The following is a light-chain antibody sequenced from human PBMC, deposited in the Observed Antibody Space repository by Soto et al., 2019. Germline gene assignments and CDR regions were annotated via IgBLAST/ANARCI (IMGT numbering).Light chain of an antibody. CDR1: ESISRY. V-gene: IGKV1-39*01. CDR3: QQSHRTRPS. Sequence: DIQMTQSPSSLSASVGDRVTITCRASESISRYLNWYQQKPGKAPMLLIYAASSLHSGGPSRFSAHSSRTGLSLTMRAVQAQHFPTYCCQQSHRTRPSCGQGTKVEIK. J-gene: IGKJ1*01. CDR2: AAS.